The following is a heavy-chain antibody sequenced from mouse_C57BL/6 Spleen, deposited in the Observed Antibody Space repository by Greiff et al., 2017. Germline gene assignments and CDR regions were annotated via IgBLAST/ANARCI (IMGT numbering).Heavy chain of an antibody. CDR2: IYPGDGDT. J-gene: IGHJ4*01. V-gene: IGHV1-80*01. D-gene: IGHD2-1*01. Sequence: QVQLQQSGAELVKPGASVKISCKASGYAFSSYWMNWVKQRPGKGLEWIGQIYPGDGDTNYNGKFKGKAILTADKSSSTAYMQLSSLTTEDSAVYCCARPYGNSYYYAMDYWGQGTSVTVSS. CDR1: GYAFSSYW. CDR3: ARPYGNSYYYAMDY.